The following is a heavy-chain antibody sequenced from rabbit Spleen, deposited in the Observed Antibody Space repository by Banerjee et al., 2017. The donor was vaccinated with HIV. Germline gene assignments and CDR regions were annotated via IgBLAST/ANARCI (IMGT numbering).Heavy chain of an antibody. Sequence: QSLEESGGDLVKPGASLTLTCTASGFSFSSNYYMCWVRQAPGKGLEWIACIYTGDGNTYYASWARGRFTISKTPSTTVTLQMTSLTAADTATYFCVRDLIYAVNSGYYPNLWGQGTLVHRL. CDR3: VRDLIYAVNSGYYPNL. D-gene: IGHD1-1*01. J-gene: IGHJ4*01. CDR2: IYTGDGNT. CDR1: GFSFSSNYY. V-gene: IGHV1S40*01.